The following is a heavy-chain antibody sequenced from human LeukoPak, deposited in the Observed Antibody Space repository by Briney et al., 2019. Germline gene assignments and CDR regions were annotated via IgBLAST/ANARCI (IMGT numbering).Heavy chain of an antibody. CDR1: GYTLTELS. J-gene: IGHJ2*01. D-gene: IGHD6-13*01. V-gene: IGHV1-24*01. CDR2: FEPEDGET. CDR3: ATANRSLAAAGHSNWYFDL. Sequence: ASVKVSCKVSGYTLTELSMHWVRQAPGKGLEWMGGFEPEDGETIYAQKFQGRVTMTEDTSTDTAYMELSSLRSEDTAVYYCATANRSLAAAGHSNWYFDLWGRGTLVTVSS.